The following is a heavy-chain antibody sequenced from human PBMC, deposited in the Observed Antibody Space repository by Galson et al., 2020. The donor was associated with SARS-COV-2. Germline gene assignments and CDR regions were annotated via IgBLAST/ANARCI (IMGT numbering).Heavy chain of an antibody. J-gene: IGHJ4*02. CDR3: AKDHYGSGTYYKAYFDY. CDR1: GFTFSNCG. CDR2: ISYDGSNK. Sequence: GGSLRLSCAASGFTFSNCGMHWVRQAPGKGLEWVAVISYDGSNKYYADSVKGRFTISRDNSKNTLYLQMNSLRAEDAAVYYCAKDHYGSGTYYKAYFDYWGQGTLVTVSS. V-gene: IGHV3-30*18. D-gene: IGHD3-10*01.